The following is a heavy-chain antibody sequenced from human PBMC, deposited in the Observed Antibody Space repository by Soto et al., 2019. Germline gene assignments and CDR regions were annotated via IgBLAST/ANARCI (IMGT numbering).Heavy chain of an antibody. D-gene: IGHD1-7*01. CDR2: ISGSGGST. CDR3: AKEGQYNWNYAHFDY. J-gene: IGHJ4*02. CDR1: GFTFSSYA. Sequence: PGGSLRLSCAAFGFTFSSYAMSWVRQAPGKGLEWVSAISGSGGSTYYADSVKGRFTISRDNSKNTLYLQMNSLRAEDTAVYYCAKEGQYNWNYAHFDYWGQGTLVTVSS. V-gene: IGHV3-23*01.